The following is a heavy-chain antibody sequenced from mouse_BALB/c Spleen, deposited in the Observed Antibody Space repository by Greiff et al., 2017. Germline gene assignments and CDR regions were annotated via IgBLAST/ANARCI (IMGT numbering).Heavy chain of an antibody. D-gene: IGHD2-14*01. V-gene: IGHV5-17*02. CDR3: AREGGINFDY. Sequence: EVMLVESGGGLVQPGGSRKLSCAASGFTFSSFGMHWVRQAPEKGLEWVAYISSGSSTIYYADTVKGRFTISRDNPKNTLFLQMTSLRFEDTAMYYCAREGGINFDYWGQGTTLTVSS. CDR1: GFTFSSFG. CDR2: ISSGSSTI. J-gene: IGHJ2*01.